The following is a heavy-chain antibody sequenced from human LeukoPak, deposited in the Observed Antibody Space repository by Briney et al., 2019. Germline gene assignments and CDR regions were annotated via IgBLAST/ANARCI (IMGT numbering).Heavy chain of an antibody. D-gene: IGHD4-17*01. CDR3: AREGTTATGPPDDAFDI. V-gene: IGHV4-4*07. CDR1: GGSISSYY. CDR2: IYTSGST. Sequence: PSETLSLTCTVSGGSISSYYWSWIRQPAGKGLEWIGRIYTSGSTNYNPSLKSRVTMSVGTSKNQFSLKLSSVTAADTAVYYCAREGTTATGPPDDAFDIWGQGTVVTVSS. J-gene: IGHJ3*02.